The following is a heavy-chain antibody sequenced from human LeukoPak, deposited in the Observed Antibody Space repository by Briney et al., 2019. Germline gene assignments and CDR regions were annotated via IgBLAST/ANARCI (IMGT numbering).Heavy chain of an antibody. D-gene: IGHD5-24*01. CDR2: IKQDGSEK. V-gene: IGHV3-7*05. CDR1: GFTFSNYW. CDR3: ARASDPWLQLT. J-gene: IGHJ5*02. Sequence: GSLRLSCAASGFTFSNYWMIWVRQAPGKGLEWVGNIKQDGSEKRYADSVRGRFSISRDNAQTSLYLQMNSLRAEDTAVYYCARASDPWLQLTWGEGTLVT.